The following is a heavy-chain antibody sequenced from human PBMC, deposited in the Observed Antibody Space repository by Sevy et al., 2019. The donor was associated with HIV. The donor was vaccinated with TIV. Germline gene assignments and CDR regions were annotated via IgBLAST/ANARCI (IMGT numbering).Heavy chain of an antibody. Sequence: ASVKVSCKASGYTFNTYGISWVRQAPGQGLEWMGWISSYYGNTNFAQKFQGRVTMTTDTITNTAYMELTSLRSDDTAVYYCARERTRWQQLVEYYVGMDVWGQGTPVTVCS. V-gene: IGHV1-18*01. D-gene: IGHD6-13*01. CDR3: ARERTRWQQLVEYYVGMDV. CDR1: GYTFNTYG. CDR2: ISSYYGNT. J-gene: IGHJ6*02.